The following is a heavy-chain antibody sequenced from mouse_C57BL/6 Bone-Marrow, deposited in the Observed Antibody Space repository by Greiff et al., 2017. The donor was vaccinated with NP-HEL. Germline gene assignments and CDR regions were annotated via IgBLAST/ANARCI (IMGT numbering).Heavy chain of an antibody. Sequence: EVHLVESGGGLVQPKGSLKLSCAASGFSFNTYAMNWVRQAPGKGLEWVARIRSKSNNYATYYADSVKDRFTISRDDSESMLYLQMNNLKTEDTAMYYCVRLRSYYAMDYWGQGTSVTVSS. CDR1: GFSFNTYA. CDR2: IRSKSNNYAT. J-gene: IGHJ4*01. V-gene: IGHV10-1*01. CDR3: VRLRSYYAMDY.